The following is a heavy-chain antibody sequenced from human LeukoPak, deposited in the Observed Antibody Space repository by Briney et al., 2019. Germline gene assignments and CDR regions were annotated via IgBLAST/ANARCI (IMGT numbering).Heavy chain of an antibody. Sequence: PSETLSLTCGVSGGSITSDTYYWRWLRQPPGKGLEWIGYILPSESSYYNPSLNTRVTISINTSKKQFSLKLNSVTAADTAVYYCAKTRNFWSAYFDYWGQGTLVSVSS. V-gene: IGHV4-30-2*01. CDR1: GGSITSDTYY. J-gene: IGHJ4*02. CDR2: ILPSESS. CDR3: AKTRNFWSAYFDY. D-gene: IGHD3-3*01.